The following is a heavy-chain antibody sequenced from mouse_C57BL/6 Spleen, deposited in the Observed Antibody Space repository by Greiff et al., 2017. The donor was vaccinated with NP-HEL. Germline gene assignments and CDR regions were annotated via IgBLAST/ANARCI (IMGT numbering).Heavy chain of an antibody. CDR3: ARDGSGYDAMDY. CDR2: INPNNGGT. V-gene: IGHV1-26*01. Sequence: VQLQQSGPELVKPGASVKISCKASGYTFTDYSMNWVKQSHGKSLEWIGDINPNNGGTSYNQKFKGKATLTVDKSSSTAYMELRSLTSEDSAVYYCARDGSGYDAMDYWGQGTSVTVSS. CDR1: GYTFTDYS. D-gene: IGHD3-2*02. J-gene: IGHJ4*01.